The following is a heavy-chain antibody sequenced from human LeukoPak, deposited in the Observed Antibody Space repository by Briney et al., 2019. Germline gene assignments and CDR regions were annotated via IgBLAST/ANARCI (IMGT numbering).Heavy chain of an antibody. CDR3: ARTPIVVVITTPQSDY. D-gene: IGHD3-22*01. J-gene: IGHJ4*02. CDR2: INPNSGGT. Sequence: ASVKVSRKASGYTFTGYYMHWVRQAPGQGLEWMGWINPNSGGTNYAQKFQGRVTMTRDTSISTAYMELRSLRSDDTAVYYCARTPIVVVITTPQSDYWGQGTLVTVSS. V-gene: IGHV1-2*02. CDR1: GYTFTGYY.